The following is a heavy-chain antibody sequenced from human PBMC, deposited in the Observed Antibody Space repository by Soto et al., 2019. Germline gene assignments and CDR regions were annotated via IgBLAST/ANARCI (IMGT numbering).Heavy chain of an antibody. V-gene: IGHV1-18*01. CDR1: GYTFTSYG. J-gene: IGHJ1*01. D-gene: IGHD2-15*01. Sequence: ASVKVSCKASGYTFTSYGISWVRQAPGQGLEWMGWISAYNGNTNYARKLQGRVTMTTDTSTSTAYMELRSLRSDDTAVYYCARDWDCSGGSCYQHWGQGTLVTVSS. CDR2: ISAYNGNT. CDR3: ARDWDCSGGSCYQH.